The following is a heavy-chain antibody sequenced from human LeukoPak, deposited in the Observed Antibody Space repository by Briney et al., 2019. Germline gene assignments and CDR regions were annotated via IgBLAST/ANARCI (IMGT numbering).Heavy chain of an antibody. CDR3: AKNDGNLPYYYYYLDV. Sequence: GGSLRLSCAASGFTFSSYAMTWVRQAPGKGLDWVSAISGSGGSTYYADSVKGRFTISRDNSKKTLSLQMNSLRAEDTAVYYCAKNDGNLPYYYYYLDVWGKGTTVTVSS. V-gene: IGHV3-23*01. J-gene: IGHJ6*03. CDR1: GFTFSSYA. CDR2: ISGSGGST. D-gene: IGHD1-1*01.